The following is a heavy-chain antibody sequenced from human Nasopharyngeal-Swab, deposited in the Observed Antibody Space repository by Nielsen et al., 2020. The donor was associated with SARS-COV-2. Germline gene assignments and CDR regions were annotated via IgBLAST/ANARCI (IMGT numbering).Heavy chain of an antibody. CDR3: ARGVYDSSGYYYP. CDR2: VWFDGSNE. D-gene: IGHD3-22*01. J-gene: IGHJ5*02. Sequence: GESLKISCAASGFTFRKYAMQWVRQAPGKGLEWVATVWFDGSNEYYADSVKGRFTISRDNSKSTVDLQMNSLRVEDTAVYYCARGVYDSSGYYYPWGQGTLVTVSS. CDR1: GFTFRKYA. V-gene: IGHV3-33*01.